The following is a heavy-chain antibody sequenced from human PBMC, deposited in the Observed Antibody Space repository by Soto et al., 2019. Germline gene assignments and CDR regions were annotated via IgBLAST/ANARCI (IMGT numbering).Heavy chain of an antibody. V-gene: IGHV1-18*01. Sequence: QVLLVQSGAEVKKPGASVKVSCKASGYTFTSYAFSWVRQAPGQGLEWMGWISAYNGNTNYAQKLQGRVTMTTDTSTSTDYMELRSLRSDDTAVYYCARDVNKGLIDYWGQGTLVTVSS. CDR2: ISAYNGNT. J-gene: IGHJ4*02. CDR3: ARDVNKGLIDY. CDR1: GYTFTSYA.